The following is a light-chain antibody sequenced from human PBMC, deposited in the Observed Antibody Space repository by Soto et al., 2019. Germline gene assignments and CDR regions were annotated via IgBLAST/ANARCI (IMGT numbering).Light chain of an antibody. CDR3: QQYSDYSPYT. J-gene: IGKJ2*01. CDR1: QSMSFW. V-gene: IGKV1-5*03. Sequence: DIQMTQSPSTLSASIGDRVTITCRASQSMSFWLAWYQQKPGKPPKLLIYRASTLESGVPSRFSGSASGTEFTLTISSLQPDDFATYYCQQYSDYSPYTFGQGTKLEIK. CDR2: RAS.